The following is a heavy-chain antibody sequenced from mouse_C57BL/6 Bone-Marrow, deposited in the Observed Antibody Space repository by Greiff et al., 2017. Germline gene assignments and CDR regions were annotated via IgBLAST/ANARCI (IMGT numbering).Heavy chain of an antibody. Sequence: LVESGAELARPGASVKLSCKASGYTFTSYGISWVKQRTGQGLEWIGEIYPRSGNTYYNEKFKGKATLTADKSSSTAYMELRSLTSEDSAVYFCARDYYVCMDYWGQGTSVTVSS. CDR3: ARDYYVCMDY. D-gene: IGHD1-1*01. CDR1: GYTFTSYG. CDR2: IYPRSGNT. J-gene: IGHJ4*01. V-gene: IGHV1-81*01.